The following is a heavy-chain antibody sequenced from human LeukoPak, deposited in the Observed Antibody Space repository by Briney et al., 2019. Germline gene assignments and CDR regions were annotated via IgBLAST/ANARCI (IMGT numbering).Heavy chain of an antibody. J-gene: IGHJ4*02. V-gene: IGHV4-39*01. CDR2: IYYSEST. CDR1: GVSISSSSYF. CDR3: ARQGTYYYDSSGYYHYLDYFDY. Sequence: RPSETLSLTCTVSGVSISSSSYFWGWIRQPPGKGLEWIGSIYYSESTYYNPSLKSRVTISVDTSKNQFSLKLSSVTAADTAVYYCARQGTYYYDSSGYYHYLDYFDYWGQGTLVTVSS. D-gene: IGHD3-22*01.